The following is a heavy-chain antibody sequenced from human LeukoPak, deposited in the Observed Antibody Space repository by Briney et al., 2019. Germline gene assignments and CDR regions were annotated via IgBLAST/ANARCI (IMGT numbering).Heavy chain of an antibody. CDR3: ARDRVYLGREDAFDI. CDR1: GFSVSSSF. D-gene: IGHD7-27*01. J-gene: IGHJ3*02. V-gene: IGHV3-53*01. CDR2: IYSIGST. Sequence: GGSLRLSCAASGFSVSSSFMSWVRQAPGKGLEWVSVIYSIGSTFYADSVKGRFTISRDNSKNTLYLHMNSLRTEDTAVYYCARDRVYLGREDAFDIWGQGTMVTVSS.